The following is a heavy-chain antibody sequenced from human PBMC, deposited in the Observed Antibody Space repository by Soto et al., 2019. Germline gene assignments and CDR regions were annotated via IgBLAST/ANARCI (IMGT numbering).Heavy chain of an antibody. Sequence: SQTLSLTCTVSGGSISSGGYYWSWIRQHPGKGLEWIGYIYYSGSTYYNPSLKSRVTISVDTSKNQFSLKLSSVTAADTAVYYCARAQRGYSYGYSFDYWGQGTLVTGSS. CDR3: ARAQRGYSYGYSFDY. V-gene: IGHV4-31*03. D-gene: IGHD5-18*01. CDR1: GGSISSGGYY. J-gene: IGHJ4*02. CDR2: IYYSGST.